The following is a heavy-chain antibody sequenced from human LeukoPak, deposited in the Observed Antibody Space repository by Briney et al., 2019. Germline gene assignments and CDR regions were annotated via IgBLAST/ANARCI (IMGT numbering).Heavy chain of an antibody. Sequence: GGSLRLSCAASGFTFSSYWMTWVRQAPGKGLEWVANIKQDESQKYYVDSVKGRFTISRDNAKNSLFLQMSSLRAEDTAVYYCARDAPQVPAAGVLASWGQGTLVIVSS. CDR3: ARDAPQVPAAGVLAS. D-gene: IGHD6-13*01. J-gene: IGHJ5*02. V-gene: IGHV3-7*01. CDR1: GFTFSSYW. CDR2: IKQDESQK.